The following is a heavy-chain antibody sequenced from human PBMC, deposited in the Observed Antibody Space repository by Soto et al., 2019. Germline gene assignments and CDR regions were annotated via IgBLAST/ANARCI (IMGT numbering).Heavy chain of an antibody. CDR3: ARCDSSGYYYYYYMDV. V-gene: IGHV3-7*03. CDR2: IKQDGSEK. D-gene: IGHD3-22*01. CDR1: GFTFSSYW. J-gene: IGHJ6*03. Sequence: GGSLRLSCAASGFTFSSYWMSWVRQAPGKGLEWVANIKQDGSEKYYVDSVKGRFTISRDNAKNSLYLQMNSLRAEDTAVYYCARCDSSGYYYYYYMDVWGKGTTVTVSS.